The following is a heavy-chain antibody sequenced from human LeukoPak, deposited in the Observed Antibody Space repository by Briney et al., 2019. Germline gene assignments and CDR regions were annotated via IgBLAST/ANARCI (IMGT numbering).Heavy chain of an antibody. CDR1: GYTFTSYY. CDR3: ALGFFGANKYQYYFDY. Sequence: GASVKVSCKASGYTFTSYYMHWVRQAPGQGLEWMGIINPSGGSTSYAQKFQGRVTMTRDTSTSTVYMELSSLRSEDTAVYYCALGFFGANKYQYYFDYWGQGTLVTVSS. J-gene: IGHJ4*02. CDR2: INPSGGST. D-gene: IGHD3-10*01. V-gene: IGHV1-46*01.